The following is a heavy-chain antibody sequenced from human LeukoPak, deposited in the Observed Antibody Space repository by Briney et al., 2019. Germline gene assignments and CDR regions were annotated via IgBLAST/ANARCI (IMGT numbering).Heavy chain of an antibody. CDR3: ARLPRDSSSLDY. CDR1: GYSFISYW. D-gene: IGHD6-13*01. J-gene: IGHJ4*02. Sequence: GESLKISCKGSGYSFISYWIGWVRQMPGKGLEWMGIIYPGDSDARYSPSFQGQVTISVDKSITTAYLQWSSLKASDTAMYYCARLPRDSSSLDYWGQGTLVTVSS. CDR2: IYPGDSDA. V-gene: IGHV5-51*01.